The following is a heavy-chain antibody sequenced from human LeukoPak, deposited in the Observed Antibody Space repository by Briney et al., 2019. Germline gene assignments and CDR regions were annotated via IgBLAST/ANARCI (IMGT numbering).Heavy chain of an antibody. CDR1: GFTFSSYS. J-gene: IGHJ4*02. V-gene: IGHV3-48*02. Sequence: GGSLRLSCAASGFTFSSYSMNWVRQAPGKGLEWVSYISSSSNTIYYADSVKGRFTISGDSAKNSLFLQMNSLRDEDTSVYYCARDLGSYGVYWGQGTLVTVSS. CDR2: ISSSSNTI. CDR3: ARDLGSYGVY. D-gene: IGHD5-18*01.